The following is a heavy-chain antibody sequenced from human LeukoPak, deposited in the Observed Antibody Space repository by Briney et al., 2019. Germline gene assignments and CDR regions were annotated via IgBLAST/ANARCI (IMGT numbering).Heavy chain of an antibody. CDR2: IWYDGSNK. D-gene: IGHD3-3*01. J-gene: IGHJ4*02. V-gene: IGHV3-33*01. CDR3: ARTVGASEFDY. CDR1: GFTFSSYG. Sequence: GGSLRLSCAASGFTFSSYGMHWVRQAPGKGLEWVAVIWYDGSNKYYADSVKGRFTISRDNSKNTLYLQMNSLRAEDTAVYYCARTVGASEFDYWGQGTLVTVSS.